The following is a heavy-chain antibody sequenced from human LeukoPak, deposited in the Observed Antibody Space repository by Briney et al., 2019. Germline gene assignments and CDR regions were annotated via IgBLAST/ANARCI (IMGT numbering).Heavy chain of an antibody. D-gene: IGHD4-23*01. CDR1: GGSISSYY. Sequence: SETLSLTCTVSGGSISSYYWSWIRQPPGKGLEWIGYIYYSGSTNYNPSLKSRVTISVDTSKNQFSLKLSSVTAADTAVYYCASATTVVTRFDYWGQRTLVTVSS. CDR3: ASATTVVTRFDY. V-gene: IGHV4-59*08. CDR2: IYYSGST. J-gene: IGHJ4*02.